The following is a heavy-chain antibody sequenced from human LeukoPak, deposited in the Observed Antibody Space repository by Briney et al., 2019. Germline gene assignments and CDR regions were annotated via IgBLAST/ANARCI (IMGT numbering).Heavy chain of an antibody. D-gene: IGHD6-19*01. CDR3: ARASGWQLDY. CDR2: IYYSGST. J-gene: IGHJ4*02. Sequence: PSETLSLTCTVSGGSISSYYWSWIRQPPGKGLEWIGYIYYSGSTNYNPSLKSRVTISVDMSKNQFSLKLSSVTAADTAVYYCARASGWQLDYWGQGTMVTVSS. CDR1: GGSISSYY. V-gene: IGHV4-59*12.